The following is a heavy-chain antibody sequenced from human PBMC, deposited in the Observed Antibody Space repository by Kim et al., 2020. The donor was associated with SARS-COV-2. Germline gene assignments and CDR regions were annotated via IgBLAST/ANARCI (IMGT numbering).Heavy chain of an antibody. CDR2: INHSGST. CDR3: ARVGSWGGVIAY. CDR1: GGSFSGYY. J-gene: IGHJ4*02. D-gene: IGHD3-16*02. V-gene: IGHV4-34*01. Sequence: SETLSLTCAVYGGSFSGYYWSWIRQPPGRGLEWIGEINHSGSTNYNPSLKSRVTISVDTSKNQFSLKLSSVTAADTAVYYCARVGSWGGVIAYWGQGTLVTVSS.